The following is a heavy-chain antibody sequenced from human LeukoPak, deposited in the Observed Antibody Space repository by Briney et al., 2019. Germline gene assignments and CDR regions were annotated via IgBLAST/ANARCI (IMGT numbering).Heavy chain of an antibody. CDR2: ISVSGGST. Sequence: GGFLRLSCAASGFTFSAYAMSWVRQAPGKGLEWVSAISVSGGSTYYPDSVKGRFTISRDNSKNTLYLQMDSLRAEDTAVYYCAKTAVAGTGRLDYWGQGTLVTVSS. CDR3: AKTAVAGTGRLDY. J-gene: IGHJ4*02. V-gene: IGHV3-23*01. CDR1: GFTFSAYA. D-gene: IGHD6-19*01.